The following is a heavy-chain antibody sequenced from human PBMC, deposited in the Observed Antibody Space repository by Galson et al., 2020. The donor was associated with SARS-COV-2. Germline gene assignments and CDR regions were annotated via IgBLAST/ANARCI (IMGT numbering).Heavy chain of an antibody. CDR3: ARVTVPAANPPYYYYGMDV. CDR2: IYPSGST. V-gene: IGHV4-61*02. J-gene: IGHJ6*02. Sequence: SETLSLTCTVSGGSITSGSYYWSWIRQPAGKGLQWIGRIYPSGSTNYNPSLKSRVTMSVDTSKNQFSLKLSSVTAADTAVYYCARVTVPAANPPYYYYGMDVWGQGTTVTVSS. CDR1: GGSITSGSYY. D-gene: IGHD2-2*01.